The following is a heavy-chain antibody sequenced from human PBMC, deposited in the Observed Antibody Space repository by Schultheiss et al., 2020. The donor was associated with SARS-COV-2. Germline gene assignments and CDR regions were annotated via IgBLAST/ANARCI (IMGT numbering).Heavy chain of an antibody. J-gene: IGHJ6*02. CDR3: AKSRLLYYYYGMDV. V-gene: IGHV4-34*01. D-gene: IGHD2/OR15-2a*01. CDR1: GGSFSGYY. CDR2: IYYSGST. Sequence: SETLSLTCAVYGGSFSGYYWSWIRQPPGKGLEWIGYIYYSGSTNYNPSLKSRVTISVDTSKNQFSLKLSSVTAADTAVYYCAKSRLLYYYYGMDVWGQGTTVTVSS.